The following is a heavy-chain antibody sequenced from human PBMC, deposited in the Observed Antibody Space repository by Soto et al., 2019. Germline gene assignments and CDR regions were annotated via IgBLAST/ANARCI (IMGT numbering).Heavy chain of an antibody. Sequence: ASVKVSCKASGGTFSSYAISWVRQAPGQRLEWMGWINAVDGNTKLSEKFQDRLIITSDTSARTVYMELGSLRSEDTAVYYCARRSGMYGIDYWGQGSQVTVSS. CDR2: INAVDGNT. V-gene: IGHV1-3*01. J-gene: IGHJ4*02. CDR3: ARRSGMYGIDY. CDR1: GGTFSSYA. D-gene: IGHD1-26*01.